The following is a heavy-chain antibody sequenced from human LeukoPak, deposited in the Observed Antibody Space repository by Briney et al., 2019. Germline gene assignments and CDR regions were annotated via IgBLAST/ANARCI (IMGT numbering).Heavy chain of an antibody. CDR2: ISAYNGNT. V-gene: IGHV1-18*01. Sequence: GASVKVSCKASGYTFTSYGISWVRQAPGQGLEWMGWISAYNGNTNYAQKLQGRVTMTTDTSTSTAYMELSSLRSEDTAVYYCARDGMEGDYGDYVRPYWGQGTLVTVSS. J-gene: IGHJ4*02. CDR1: GYTFTSYG. CDR3: ARDGMEGDYGDYVRPY. D-gene: IGHD4-17*01.